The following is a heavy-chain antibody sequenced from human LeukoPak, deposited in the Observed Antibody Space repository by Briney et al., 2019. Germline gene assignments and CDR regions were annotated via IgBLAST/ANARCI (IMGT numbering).Heavy chain of an antibody. CDR3: ARDVGGSYLFDY. CDR2: ISSSSSYI. V-gene: IGHV3-21*01. J-gene: IGHJ4*02. D-gene: IGHD1-26*01. CDR1: GFTFSSYS. Sequence: PGGSLRLSCAASGFTFSSYSMNWVRQAPGKGLEWVSSISSSSSYIYYADSVKGRFTISRDNAKNSLYLQMNSLRAEDTAVYYCARDVGGSYLFDYWGQGTLVTVSS.